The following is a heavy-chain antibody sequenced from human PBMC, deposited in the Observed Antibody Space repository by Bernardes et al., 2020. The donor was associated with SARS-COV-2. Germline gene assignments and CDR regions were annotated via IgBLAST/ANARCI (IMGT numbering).Heavy chain of an antibody. CDR1: GGSISSSSYY. Sequence: ETLSLTCTVSGGSISSSSYYWGWVRQPPGKGLEWIGSIFYSGRTYYNMSLKSRVTISVDTSKNQFSLKVSSVTAADTALYYCARLLRWGSGYYFDYWGQGSPVTVSS. D-gene: IGHD2-21*01. CDR2: IFYSGRT. J-gene: IGHJ4*02. V-gene: IGHV4-39*01. CDR3: ARLLRWGSGYYFDY.